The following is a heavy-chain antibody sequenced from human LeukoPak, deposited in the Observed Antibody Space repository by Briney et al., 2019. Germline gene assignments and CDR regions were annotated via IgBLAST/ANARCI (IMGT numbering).Heavy chain of an antibody. J-gene: IGHJ4*02. D-gene: IGHD3-22*01. Sequence: PSETLSLTCTVSGGSISSYYWSWIRQPAGKGLEWIGRIYTSGSTNYNPSLKSRVTMSVDKSKNQFSLKLSSVTAADTAVYYCARVEDYYDSSGYYYWGQGTLVTVSS. CDR2: IYTSGST. V-gene: IGHV4-4*07. CDR3: ARVEDYYDSSGYYY. CDR1: GGSISSYY.